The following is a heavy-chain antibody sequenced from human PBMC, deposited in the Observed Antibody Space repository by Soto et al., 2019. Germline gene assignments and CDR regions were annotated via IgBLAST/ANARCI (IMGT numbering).Heavy chain of an antibody. CDR1: GGSISSGGYY. D-gene: IGHD1-26*01. CDR2: IYRSGST. V-gene: IGHV4-31*02. Sequence: SETLSLTXTVSGGSISSGGYYWSWIRQHPGKGLEWIGYIYRSGSTYYNPSLKSRVTISVDTSKNQFSLHLSSVTAADTAVFYCARTIRRDTGSYYFDYWGQGTLVTVSS. J-gene: IGHJ4*02. CDR3: ARTIRRDTGSYYFDY.